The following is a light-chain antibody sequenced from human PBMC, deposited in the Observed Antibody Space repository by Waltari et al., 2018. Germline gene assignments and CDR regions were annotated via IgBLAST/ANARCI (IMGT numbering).Light chain of an antibody. CDR1: QDISNY. V-gene: IGKV1-33*01. J-gene: IGKJ3*01. Sequence: DIQMTPSPSSLSASVGDRVTITCQARQDISNYLNWYQQKPGKAPKLLIFDASNFETGVPSRFSGSGSGTDFTFTISSLQPEDIATYYCQQYDNLAITFGPGTKVDIK. CDR3: QQYDNLAIT. CDR2: DAS.